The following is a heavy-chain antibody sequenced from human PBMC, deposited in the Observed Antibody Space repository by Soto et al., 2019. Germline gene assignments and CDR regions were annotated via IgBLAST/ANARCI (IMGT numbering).Heavy chain of an antibody. D-gene: IGHD6-6*01. CDR3: AKGQLIDY. CDR2: ISYDGSNK. J-gene: IGHJ4*02. CDR1: GFTFSSYG. V-gene: IGHV3-30*18. Sequence: PGGSLRLSCAASGFTFSSYGMHWVRQAPGKGLEWVAVISYDGSNKYYADSVKGRSTISRDNSKNTLYLQMNSLRAEDTAVYYCAKGQLIDYWGQGTLVTVSS.